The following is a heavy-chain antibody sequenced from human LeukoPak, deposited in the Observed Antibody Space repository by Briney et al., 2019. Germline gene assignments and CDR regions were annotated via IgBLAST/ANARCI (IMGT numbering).Heavy chain of an antibody. Sequence: GGSLRLSCAASGFTFSNAWMNWVRQAPGKGLEWVARIKSKAVGETTSYAAPVKGRFSISRDDSTDTLYLQMNSLKIEDTAVYYCATCNGDCYFNFWGQGTLVTVSS. CDR3: ATCNGDCYFNF. V-gene: IGHV3-15*01. CDR1: GFTFSNAW. D-gene: IGHD2-21*02. CDR2: IKSKAVGETT. J-gene: IGHJ4*02.